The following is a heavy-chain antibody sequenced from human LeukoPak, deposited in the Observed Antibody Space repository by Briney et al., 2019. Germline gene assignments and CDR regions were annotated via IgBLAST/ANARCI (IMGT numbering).Heavy chain of an antibody. J-gene: IGHJ4*02. CDR1: GFTFSDYY. CDR2: VSSSDSTI. D-gene: IGHD6-19*01. Sequence: GGSLRLSCAASGFTFSDYYMSWIRQAPGKGLEWVSYVSSSDSTIHYADSVKGRFTISRDNAKNSLYLQMNSLRAEDTAVYYCARLHSSGYYHFDYWGQGTLVTVSS. V-gene: IGHV3-11*01. CDR3: ARLHSSGYYHFDY.